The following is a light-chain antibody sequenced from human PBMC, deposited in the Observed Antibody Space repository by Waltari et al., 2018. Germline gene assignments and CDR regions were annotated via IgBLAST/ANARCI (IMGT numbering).Light chain of an antibody. CDR3: QHYLRLPVT. CDR2: GAS. J-gene: IGKJ1*01. CDR1: QSVSRA. V-gene: IGKV3-20*01. Sequence: EIVLTQSPGTLSLSLGERATVSCRASQSVSRALAWYQQKPGQAPRLLIYGASTRATGIPDRFSGSGSGTDFSLTISRLEPDEFAVYYCQHYLRLPVTFGQGTTAEI.